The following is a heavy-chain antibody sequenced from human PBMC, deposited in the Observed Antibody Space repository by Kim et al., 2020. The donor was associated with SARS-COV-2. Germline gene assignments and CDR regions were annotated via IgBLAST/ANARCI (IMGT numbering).Heavy chain of an antibody. CDR3: AKDTGYDFWYGYYNVYYFDY. V-gene: IGHV3-23*01. Sequence: GGSLRLSCAASGFTFSSYAMSWVRQAPGKGLEWVSAISGSGGSTYYADSVKGRFTISRDNSKNTLYLQMNSLRAEDTAVYYCAKDTGYDFWYGYYNVYYFDYWGQGTLVTVSS. CDR1: GFTFSSYA. D-gene: IGHD3-3*01. CDR2: ISGSGGST. J-gene: IGHJ4*02.